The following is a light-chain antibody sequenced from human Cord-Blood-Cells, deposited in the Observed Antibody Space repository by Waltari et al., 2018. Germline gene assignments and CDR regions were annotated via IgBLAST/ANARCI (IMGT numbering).Light chain of an antibody. V-gene: IGKV1-39*01. J-gene: IGKJ4*01. CDR1: QSISTY. CDR2: AAS. Sequence: DIQMTQSPSSLSASVGDRVTITCQASQSISTYLNLYQQKPEKAPELLIYAASSLQSGVPSRFSESGSETDFTLTISSLEPEDFATDYCQQSYSTPPLTLDGGTKVEIK. CDR3: QQSYSTPPLT.